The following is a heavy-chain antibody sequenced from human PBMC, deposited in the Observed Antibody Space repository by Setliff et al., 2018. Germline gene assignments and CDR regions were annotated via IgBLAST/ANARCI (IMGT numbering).Heavy chain of an antibody. D-gene: IGHD3-3*01. CDR3: AKVITVFGVVIMENWFDP. J-gene: IGHJ5*02. CDR1: GYSISSGHF. Sequence: PSETLSLTCGVSGYSISSGHFWSWIRQPPGKGLEWIGYLSHSGSSNYNPSLKSRVTMLVDTSKNQFSPKLSSVTAADTAVYYCAKVITVFGVVIMENWFDPWGQGTLVTV. V-gene: IGHV4-61*01. CDR2: LSHSGSS.